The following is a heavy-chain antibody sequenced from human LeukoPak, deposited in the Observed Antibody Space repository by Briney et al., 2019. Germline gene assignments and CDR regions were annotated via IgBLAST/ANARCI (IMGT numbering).Heavy chain of an antibody. Sequence: GGSLRLSCAASGFTFSSYAMSWVRQAPGKGLEWVSAISGSGVSSFYADSVKGRFTISRDNSKNTLYLQMNSLRAEDTAVYYCAKTDGDYPSYWGQGTLVTVSS. J-gene: IGHJ4*02. CDR1: GFTFSSYA. D-gene: IGHD4-17*01. V-gene: IGHV3-23*01. CDR2: ISGSGVSS. CDR3: AKTDGDYPSY.